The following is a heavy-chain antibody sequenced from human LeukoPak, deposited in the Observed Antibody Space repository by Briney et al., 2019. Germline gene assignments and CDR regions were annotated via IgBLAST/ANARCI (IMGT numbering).Heavy chain of an antibody. Sequence: PSETLSLTCTVSGYSISSGYYWGWIRQPPGKGLEWIGSIYHSGSTYYNPSLKSRVTISVDTSKNQFSLKLSSVTAADTAVYYCARDNKVFGTSTKYYDILTGYYIGFGGVGPEGYPVHAFDIWGQGTVVTVSS. CDR2: IYHSGST. CDR3: ARDNKVFGTSTKYYDILTGYYIGFGGVGPEGYPVHAFDI. V-gene: IGHV4-38-2*02. CDR1: GYSISSGYY. J-gene: IGHJ3*02. D-gene: IGHD3-9*01.